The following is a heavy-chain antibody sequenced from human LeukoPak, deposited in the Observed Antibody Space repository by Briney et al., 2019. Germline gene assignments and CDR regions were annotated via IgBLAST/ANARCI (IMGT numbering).Heavy chain of an antibody. CDR1: GGSFSGYY. J-gene: IGHJ4*02. CDR2: INHSGST. D-gene: IGHD6-6*01. V-gene: IGHV4-34*01. Sequence: PETLSLTCAVYGGSFSGYYWSWIRQPPGKGLEWIGEINHSGSTNYNPSLKSRVTISVDTSKNQFSLKLSSVTAADTAVYYCARGTLVGYSSSSGPRHFDYWGQGTLVTVSS. CDR3: ARGTLVGYSSSSGPRHFDY.